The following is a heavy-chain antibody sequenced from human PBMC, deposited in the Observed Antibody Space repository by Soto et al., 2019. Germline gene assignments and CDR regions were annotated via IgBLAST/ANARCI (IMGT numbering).Heavy chain of an antibody. CDR2: FGGDENYT. V-gene: IGHV3-74*01. CDR1: GFSVKRYW. CDR3: GKGKELGVVRYGLGG. J-gene: IGHJ6*02. D-gene: IGHD3-3*01. Sequence: GGSLRLSCGPSGFSVKRYWMHWVRQAPGKGLVWLSRFGGDENYTDYADSVRGRFTICRDIAKNTIYLQMNRLRAEDTAVYYCGKGKELGVVRYGLGGWGQGTTVTVSS.